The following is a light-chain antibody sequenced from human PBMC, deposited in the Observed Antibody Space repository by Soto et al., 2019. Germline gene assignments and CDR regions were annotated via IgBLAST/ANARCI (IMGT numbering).Light chain of an antibody. V-gene: IGKV4-1*01. CDR1: QSVFYRSTKTNY. CDR3: QQYYETPFT. CDR2: WAS. Sequence: DIVMTQSPDSLTVSLGERATISCKSSQSVFYRSTKTNYLGWYQQKPGQRPRLLIYWASTREIGVPDRFSGSGSRTDFTLTSSSLQAEDAAIYYWQQYYETPFTFGGGTKVEI. J-gene: IGKJ4*01.